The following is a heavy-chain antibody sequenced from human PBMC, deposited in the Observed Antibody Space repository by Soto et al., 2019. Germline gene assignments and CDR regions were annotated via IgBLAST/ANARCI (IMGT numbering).Heavy chain of an antibody. CDR1: GFTFSNYA. Sequence: PGGSLRLSCAASGFTFSNYAMSWVRQAPGKGLEWVSTISGSGGSTYYADSVKGRFTISRDNSKNTLYLQMNSLRAEDTAVYYCAKGLAAASTRAGGMDVWGQGTTVTVSS. J-gene: IGHJ6*02. CDR2: ISGSGGST. D-gene: IGHD6-13*01. V-gene: IGHV3-23*01. CDR3: AKGLAAASTRAGGMDV.